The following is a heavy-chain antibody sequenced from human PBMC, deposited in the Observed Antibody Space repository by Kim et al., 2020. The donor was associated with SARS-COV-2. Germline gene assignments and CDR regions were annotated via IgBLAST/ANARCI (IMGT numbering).Heavy chain of an antibody. D-gene: IGHD5-12*01. J-gene: IGHJ6*02. CDR1: GWSFSGYY. V-gene: IGHV4-34*01. CDR2: INHSGST. Sequence: SETLSLICAVYGWSFSGYYWSWIRQPPGKGLEWIGEINHSGSTNYNPSLKSRVTISVDTSKNQFSLKLSSVTAADTAVYYWARGGVGGYDLGLWRGYASQNYCYFGMDVWGQGTTVTVSS. CDR3: ARGGVGGYDLGLWRGYASQNYCYFGMDV.